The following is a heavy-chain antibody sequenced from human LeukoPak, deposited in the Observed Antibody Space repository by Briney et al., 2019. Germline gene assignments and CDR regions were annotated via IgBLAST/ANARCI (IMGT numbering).Heavy chain of an antibody. CDR1: GFSFSNYA. CDR2: ISDSGGNT. J-gene: IGHJ4*02. D-gene: IGHD5-18*01. V-gene: IGHV3-23*01. CDR3: ARGIQLWLH. Sequence: GGSLRLSCTASGFSFSNYAVAWVRQAPGKGLEWVSSISDSGGNTYYADSVKGRFTISRDNAKNSLYLQMNSLRAEDTAVYYCARGIQLWLHWGQGTLVTVSS.